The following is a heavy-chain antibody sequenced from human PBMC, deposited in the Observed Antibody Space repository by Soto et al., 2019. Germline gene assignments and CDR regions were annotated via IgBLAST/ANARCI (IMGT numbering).Heavy chain of an antibody. CDR1: GGTFSSYA. D-gene: IGHD3-22*01. CDR2: IIPIFGTA. CDR3: AGDRGPSSGYYPYWFDP. J-gene: IGHJ5*02. V-gene: IGHV1-69*12. Sequence: QVQLVQSGAEVKKPGSSVKVSCKASGGTFSSYAITWVRQAPGQGLEWMGGIIPIFGTANYAQKFQGRVTITADESTSTASMELSSLRSEDTAVYYCAGDRGPSSGYYPYWFDPWGQGTLVTVSS.